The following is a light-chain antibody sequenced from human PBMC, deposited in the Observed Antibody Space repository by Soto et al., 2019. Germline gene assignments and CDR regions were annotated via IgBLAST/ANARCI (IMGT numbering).Light chain of an antibody. CDR2: GAS. V-gene: IGKV3-20*01. Sequence: ETVLTQSPGTLSLSPGERATLSCRASQSVSSSYLAWYQQKPGQAPRLLIYGASSRATGIPDRFSGSGSGTDFTLTISRLEPEDLAMYYCHQYGSSPPVTFGQGTRVEIK. CDR1: QSVSSSY. CDR3: HQYGSSPPVT. J-gene: IGKJ5*01.